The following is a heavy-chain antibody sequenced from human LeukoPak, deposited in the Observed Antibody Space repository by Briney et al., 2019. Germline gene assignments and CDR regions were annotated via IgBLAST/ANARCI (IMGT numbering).Heavy chain of an antibody. J-gene: IGHJ6*02. Sequence: ASLKVSCKASGYTLSDYYIYWVRPAAGQGVEWLGWLNPHSGGTNTAQKFQGRVTLTRETTISTTYMELSTLTSDDTAIYYCTRGHRIINGLDVWGQGTTVIVSS. CDR1: GYTLSDYY. CDR2: LNPHSGGT. CDR3: TRGHRIINGLDV. V-gene: IGHV1-2*02.